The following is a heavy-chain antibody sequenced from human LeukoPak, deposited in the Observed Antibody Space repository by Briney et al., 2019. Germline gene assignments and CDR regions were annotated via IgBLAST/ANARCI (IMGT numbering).Heavy chain of an antibody. J-gene: IGHJ6*03. CDR2: INPNSGGT. D-gene: IGHD3-3*01. V-gene: IGHV1-2*02. Sequence: ASVKVSCKASGYTFTGYYMHWVRQAPGQGLEWMGWINPNSGGTNYAQKFQGGVTMTTDTSISTTYMELRRLRSDDTAVYYCARDRGGDFWSGSSSWHSYYYMDVWGKGTTVTVSS. CDR3: ARDRGGDFWSGSSSWHSYYYMDV. CDR1: GYTFTGYY.